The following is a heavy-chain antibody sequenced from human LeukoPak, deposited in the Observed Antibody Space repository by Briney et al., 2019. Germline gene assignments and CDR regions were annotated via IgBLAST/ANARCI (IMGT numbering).Heavy chain of an antibody. CDR3: ARDLDSGYYYDSSGNC. J-gene: IGHJ4*02. CDR1: GGTFSSYA. D-gene: IGHD3-22*01. Sequence: ASVKVSCKASGGTFSSYAISWVRQAPGQGLEWMGRIIPILGMANYAQKFQGRVTITADKSTSTAYMELSSLRSEDTAVYYCARDLDSGYYYDSSGNCWGQGTLVTVSS. CDR2: IIPILGMA. V-gene: IGHV1-69*04.